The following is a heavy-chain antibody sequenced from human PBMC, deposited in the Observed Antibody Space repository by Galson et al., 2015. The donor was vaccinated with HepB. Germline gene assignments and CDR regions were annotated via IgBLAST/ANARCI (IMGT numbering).Heavy chain of an antibody. D-gene: IGHD6-13*01. CDR1: GYSITTNY. V-gene: IGHV3-66*01. CDR2: LYPTGSA. J-gene: IGHJ4*02. Sequence: SLRLSCAASGYSITTNYMNWVRQAPGKGLEWVSVLYPTGSAKIADSVKGRFTISRDNTKNTLYLQMSDLRADDTAVYYCARAAHSYSSHDSWGQGTLVTVSS. CDR3: ARAAHSYSSHDS.